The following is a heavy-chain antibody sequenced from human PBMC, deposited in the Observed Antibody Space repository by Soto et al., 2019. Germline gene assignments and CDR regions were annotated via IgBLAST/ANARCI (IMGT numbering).Heavy chain of an antibody. Sequence: VQLQESGPGLVKPSGTLSLTCAVSGDAISTYNWWSWVRQPPGKGLKWIGEISPSANTHYNPSLQSRVTLSVDESKTQFSLDVTSVTAAAPAVYYCARGFAIRAFWGQGTLVSVSS. V-gene: IGHV4-4*02. CDR1: GDAISTYNW. D-gene: IGHD3-10*01. CDR2: ISPSANT. CDR3: ARGFAIRAF. J-gene: IGHJ4*02.